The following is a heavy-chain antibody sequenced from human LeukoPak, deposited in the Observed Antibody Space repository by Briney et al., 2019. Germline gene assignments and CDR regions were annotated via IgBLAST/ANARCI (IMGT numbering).Heavy chain of an antibody. D-gene: IGHD6-13*01. CDR1: GFTFSNYA. V-gene: IGHV3-23*01. J-gene: IGHJ4*02. Sequence: GGSLRLSCAASGFTFSNYAMSWVRQAPGKGLEWVSAISGSDGRTYYADSVKGRSTISRDNSKNTLYLQMNSLRAEDTAVYYCAGDFIVAAGTNLGLDYWGQGTLVTVSS. CDR3: AGDFIVAAGTNLGLDY. CDR2: ISGSDGRT.